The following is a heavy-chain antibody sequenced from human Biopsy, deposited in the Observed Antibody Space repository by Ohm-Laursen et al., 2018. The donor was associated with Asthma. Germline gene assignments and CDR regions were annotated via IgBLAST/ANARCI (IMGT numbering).Heavy chain of an antibody. D-gene: IGHD6-19*01. J-gene: IGHJ4*02. CDR1: GFTFSDYP. V-gene: IGHV3-23*01. Sequence: SLRLSCAASGFTFSDYPMTWVRQAPGKGLEWVSSITGNGAITYYADSLRGRFTISRDFYKNTLYLHMDSLRAEDTAVYYCAKGDSSGWSHYYFDYWGQGTLVTVSS. CDR3: AKGDSSGWSHYYFDY. CDR2: ITGNGAIT.